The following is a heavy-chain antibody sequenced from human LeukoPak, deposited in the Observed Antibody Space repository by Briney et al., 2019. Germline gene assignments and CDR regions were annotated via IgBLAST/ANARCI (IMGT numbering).Heavy chain of an antibody. V-gene: IGHV1-8*01. CDR2: MNPNSGNT. J-gene: IGHJ6*03. D-gene: IGHD3-10*01. CDR1: GYTFTSYD. Sequence: GASVKVSCKASGYTFTSYDINWVRQATGQGLEWMGWMNPNSGNTGYAQKFQGRVTMTRNTSISTAYMELSSLRSEDTAVYYCARGSGSGSRYWGGYYYYYYMDVWGKGTTVTVSS. CDR3: ARGSGSGSRYWGGYYYYYYMDV.